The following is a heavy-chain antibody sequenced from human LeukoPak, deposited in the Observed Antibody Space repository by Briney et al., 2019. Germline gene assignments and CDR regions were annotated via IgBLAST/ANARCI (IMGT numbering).Heavy chain of an antibody. V-gene: IGHV3-53*05. CDR3: AKDPKLYSYGHYFDY. Sequence: PGGSLRLSCAATGLSVSSNFMSWVRQAPGKGLEWVSVIYGGGSTYYADSVKGRFTISRDTPKNTLYLQMNSLRAEDTAVYYCAKDPKLYSYGHYFDYWGQGTLVTVSS. CDR1: GLSVSSNF. J-gene: IGHJ4*02. CDR2: IYGGGST. D-gene: IGHD5-18*01.